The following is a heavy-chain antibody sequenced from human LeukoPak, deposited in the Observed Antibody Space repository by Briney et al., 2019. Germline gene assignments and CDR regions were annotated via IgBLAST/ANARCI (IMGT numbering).Heavy chain of an antibody. Sequence: SETLSLTCTVSGDPISCSSNYKWSWIRQPPGKGLEWIGYIYYHGSTNYNPSLRSRVTLSVDTSKNQFSLKLSSVSAADTAVYYCAREYSGFDYWGRGTLVTVPS. J-gene: IGHJ4*02. V-gene: IGHV4-61*01. CDR3: AREYSGFDY. D-gene: IGHD6-13*01. CDR1: GDPISCSSNYK. CDR2: IYYHGST.